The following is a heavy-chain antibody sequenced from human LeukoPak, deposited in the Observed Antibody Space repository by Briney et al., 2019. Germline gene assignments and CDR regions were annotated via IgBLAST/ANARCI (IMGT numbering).Heavy chain of an antibody. J-gene: IGHJ6*03. CDR3: ARGAYYYYYYMDV. CDR1: GYTFTSYP. V-gene: IGHV7-4-1*02. CDR2: INTNTGNP. Sequence: ASVKVSCKASGYTFTSYPMNWVRQAPGQGLEWMGWINTNTGNPTYAQGFTGRFVFSLDTSVGTAYLQITSLKAEDTAVYYCARGAYYYYYYMDVWGIGTTVTVSS.